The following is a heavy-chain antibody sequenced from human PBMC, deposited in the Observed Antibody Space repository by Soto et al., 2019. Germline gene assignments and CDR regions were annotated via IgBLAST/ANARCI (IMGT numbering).Heavy chain of an antibody. J-gene: IGHJ5*02. V-gene: IGHV1-18*01. D-gene: IGHD2-15*01. CDR1: GYTFTSYG. Sequence: QVQLVQSGAEVKKPGASVKVSCKASGYTFTSYGISWVRQAPGQGLEWMGWISAYNGNTNYAQKLQGRVTMTTDTSTSTAYMELRSLRSDDTAVYYCARDIVVVVAATPYSSGQNWFDPWGQGTLVTVSS. CDR2: ISAYNGNT. CDR3: ARDIVVVVAATPYSSGQNWFDP.